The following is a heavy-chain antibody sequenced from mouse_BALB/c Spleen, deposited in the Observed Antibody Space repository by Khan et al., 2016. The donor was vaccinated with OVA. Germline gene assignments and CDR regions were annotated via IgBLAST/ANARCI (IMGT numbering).Heavy chain of an antibody. CDR3: ARRTTAYAMDY. CDR1: GYTFTSNT. V-gene: IGHV1-4*01. J-gene: IGHJ4*01. D-gene: IGHD1-2*01. CDR2: INPSSGYT. Sequence: QVQLQQSGAEPARPGASVKMSCKASGYTFTSNTMHWVKQRPGQGLVWIGYINPSSGYTNYNQKFNDKATLTADKSSSTAYMQLSSLTSEDSAVYYCARRTTAYAMDYWGQGTSVTVSS.